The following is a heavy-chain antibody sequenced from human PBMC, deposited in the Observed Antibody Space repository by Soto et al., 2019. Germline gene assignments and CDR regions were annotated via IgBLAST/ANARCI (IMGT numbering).Heavy chain of an antibody. J-gene: IGHJ4*02. D-gene: IGHD1-1*01. CDR1: GWSFSGYD. CDR3: ARAEPRTYFDY. CDR2: INHSGST. V-gene: IGHV4-34*01. Sequence: PSETLSLTCAVYGWSFSGYDGSLIRQPPGKGLEWIGEINHSGSTNYNPSLKSRVTISVDTSKNQFSLKLSSVTAADTAVYYCARAEPRTYFDYWGQGTLVTVAS.